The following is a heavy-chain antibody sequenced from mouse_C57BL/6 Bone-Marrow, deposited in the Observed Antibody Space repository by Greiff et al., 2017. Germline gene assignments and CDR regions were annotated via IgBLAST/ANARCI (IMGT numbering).Heavy chain of an antibody. D-gene: IGHD1-1*01. CDR1: GFNIKDDY. Sequence: VQLQQSGAELVRPGASVKLSCTASGFNIKDDYMHWVKQRPEQGLEWIGWIDPENGDTEYASKFQGKATITADTSSNTAYLQLSSLTSEDTAVYYCTHYYGSSHDYWGQGTTLTVSS. CDR2: IDPENGDT. V-gene: IGHV14-4*01. J-gene: IGHJ2*01. CDR3: THYYGSSHDY.